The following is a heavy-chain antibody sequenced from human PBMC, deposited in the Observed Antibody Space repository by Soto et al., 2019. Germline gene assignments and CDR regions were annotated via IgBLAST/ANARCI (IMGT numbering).Heavy chain of an antibody. CDR3: AKTSRPILTGYNDY. V-gene: IGHV3-23*01. CDR2: ISGSGGST. D-gene: IGHD3-9*01. J-gene: IGHJ4*02. Sequence: GGSLRLSCAASGFTFSSYAMSWVRQAPGKGLEWVSAISGSGGSTYYADSVKGRFTISRDNSKNTLYLQMNSLRAEDTAVYYCAKTSRPILTGYNDYWGQGTLVTVSS. CDR1: GFTFSSYA.